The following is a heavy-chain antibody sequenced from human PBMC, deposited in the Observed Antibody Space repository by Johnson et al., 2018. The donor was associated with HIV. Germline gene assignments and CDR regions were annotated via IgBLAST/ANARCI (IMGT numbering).Heavy chain of an antibody. V-gene: IGHV3-64*01. CDR3: AREGAWELRPGAFDI. J-gene: IGHJ3*02. CDR1: GFTFSSSG. Sequence: MQLVESGGGVVQPGRSLRLSCAASGFTFSSSGMHWVRQAPGKGLEYVSAISSNGGSTYYANSVKGRFTISRDNSKNTLYLQMNSLRAEDTAVYYCAREGAWELRPGAFDIWGQGTMVTVSS. D-gene: IGHD1-7*01. CDR2: ISSNGGST.